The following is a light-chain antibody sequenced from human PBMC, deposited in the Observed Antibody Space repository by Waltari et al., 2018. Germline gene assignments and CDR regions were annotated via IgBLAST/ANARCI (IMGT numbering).Light chain of an antibody. V-gene: IGKV1-39*01. CDR2: DAS. CDR3: QQSFSTPWT. CDR1: QSISSY. Sequence: DIKMTQSPSSLSASVGDRVTITCRASQSISSYLNWYQIKPGKAPKLLIYDASRLQSGVPSRFSGSGSGTDFTLTISSLQPDDFAIYHCQQSFSTPWTFGQGTNVEI. J-gene: IGKJ1*01.